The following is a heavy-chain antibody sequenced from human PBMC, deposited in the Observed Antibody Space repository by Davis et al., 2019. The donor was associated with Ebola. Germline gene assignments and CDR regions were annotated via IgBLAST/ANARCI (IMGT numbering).Heavy chain of an antibody. CDR3: ATTPQYSSGQNKPFDY. CDR1: GFTFSNYA. Sequence: GESLKISCSASGFTFSNYAMHWVRQAPGKGLQWVAVIWDDGSNKYYADSVKGRFTISRDNSKNTLYLQMNSLRAEDTAVYYCATTPQYSSGQNKPFDYWGQGTLVTVSS. CDR2: IWDDGSNK. V-gene: IGHV3-33*08. J-gene: IGHJ4*02. D-gene: IGHD6-19*01.